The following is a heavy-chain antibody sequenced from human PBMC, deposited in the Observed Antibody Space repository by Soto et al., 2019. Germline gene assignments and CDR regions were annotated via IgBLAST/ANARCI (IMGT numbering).Heavy chain of an antibody. CDR2: ISYDGSNK. CDR3: AKLSSIAARPFDY. CDR1: RFTFSSYG. J-gene: IGHJ4*02. Sequence: LRLSCAASRFTFSSYGMHWVRQAPGTGLERVAVISYDGSNKYYADSVKGRFTISSDNSKNTLYLQMNSLRAEDTAVYSCAKLSSIAARPFDYWGQGTLVTVSS. D-gene: IGHD6-6*01. V-gene: IGHV3-30*18.